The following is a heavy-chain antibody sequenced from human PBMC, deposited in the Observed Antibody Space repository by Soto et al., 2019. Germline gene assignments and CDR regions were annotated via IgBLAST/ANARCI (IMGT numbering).Heavy chain of an antibody. CDR3: ARGGGPQWLATLFFDY. CDR1: GFSFRSYA. V-gene: IGHV3-23*01. D-gene: IGHD6-19*01. CDR2: ISDGDDTS. J-gene: IGHJ4*02. Sequence: EVQLLESGGGLEQPGGSLRLSCAVSGFSFRSYAMSWVRQAPGKGLEWVSVISDGDDTSYYADSVKGRFTIFRDNSKNTLHLEMNRLRGEDTAIYYCARGGGPQWLATLFFDYWGRGTLVTVSS.